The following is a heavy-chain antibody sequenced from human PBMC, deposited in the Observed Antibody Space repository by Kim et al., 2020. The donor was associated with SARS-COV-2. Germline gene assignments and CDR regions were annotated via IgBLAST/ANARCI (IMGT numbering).Heavy chain of an antibody. V-gene: IGHV3-30*04. CDR1: GFTFSSYA. J-gene: IGHJ6*02. CDR3: ARDQGRSSWAFYYYYGMDV. Sequence: GGSLRLSCAASGFTFSSYAMHWVRQAPGKGLEWVAVISYDGSNKYYADSVKGRFTISRDNSKNTLYLQMNSLRAEDTAVYYCARDQGRSSWAFYYYYGMDVWGQGTTVTVSS. CDR2: ISYDGSNK. D-gene: IGHD6-13*01.